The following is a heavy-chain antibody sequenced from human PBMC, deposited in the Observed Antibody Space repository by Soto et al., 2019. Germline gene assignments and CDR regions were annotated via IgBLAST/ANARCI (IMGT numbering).Heavy chain of an antibody. D-gene: IGHD3-16*01. J-gene: IGHJ6*02. CDR3: LRPRPSGENYGMGV. CDR2: LYTEGTA. Sequence: GGSLRLSCVASGLTASHNYMAWVRQAPEMGLEWVSILYTEGTAYYADSVKGRFTISRDSSKNTLFLQMDSLRAEDTAVYYCLRPRPSGENYGMGVWGQGTTVTVSS. V-gene: IGHV3-53*01. CDR1: GLTASHNY.